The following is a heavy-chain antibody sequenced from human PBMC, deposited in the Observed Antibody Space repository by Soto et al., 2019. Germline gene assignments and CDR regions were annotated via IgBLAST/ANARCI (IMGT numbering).Heavy chain of an antibody. CDR3: ARSKGAGTTTIRSWFDP. CDR1: GGSISSYY. J-gene: IGHJ5*02. D-gene: IGHD6-13*01. V-gene: IGHV4-59*08. CDR2: IYYSGST. Sequence: SETLSLTCTVSGGSISSYYWSWIRQPPGKGLEWIGYIYYSGSTNYNPSLKSRVTISVDTSKNQFSLKLSSVTAADTAVYYCARSKGAGTTTIRSWFDPWGQGTLVTVSS.